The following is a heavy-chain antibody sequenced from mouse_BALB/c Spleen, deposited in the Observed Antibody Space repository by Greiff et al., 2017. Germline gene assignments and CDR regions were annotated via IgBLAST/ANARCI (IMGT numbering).Heavy chain of an antibody. V-gene: IGHV3-6*02. D-gene: IGHD4-1*02. CDR3: ARAQLVLDY. CDR1: GYSITSGYY. CDR2: ISYDGSN. J-gene: IGHJ2*01. Sequence: EVQVVESGPGLVKPSQSLSLTCSVTGYSITSGYYWNWIRQFPGNKLEWMGYISYDGSNNYNPSLKNRISITRDTSKNQFFLKLNSVTTEDTATYYCARAQLVLDYWGQGTTLTVSS.